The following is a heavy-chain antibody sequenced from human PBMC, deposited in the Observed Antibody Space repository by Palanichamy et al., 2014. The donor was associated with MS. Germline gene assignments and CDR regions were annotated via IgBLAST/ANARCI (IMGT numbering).Heavy chain of an antibody. V-gene: IGHV4-38-2*02. CDR3: ARDTHGEKRYSGWVYYYGMDV. CDR2: IYHSGTS. J-gene: IGHJ6*02. CDR1: LLHQQWLP. Sequence: QVQLQDGPRTGEAFGDPVPHLRCLWLLHQQWLPPGLDPAAPRKGLEWIGSIYHSGTSYYSPSLKSRVTISVDTSKNQFSLKLTSVTAADSAVYYCARDTHGEKRYSGWVYYYGMDVWGQGTTVTVSS. D-gene: IGHD6-19*01.